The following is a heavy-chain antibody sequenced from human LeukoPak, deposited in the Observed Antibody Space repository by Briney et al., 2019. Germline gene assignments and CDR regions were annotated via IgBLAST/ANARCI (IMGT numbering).Heavy chain of an antibody. CDR1: GFTFSSYS. V-gene: IGHV3-48*01. CDR2: ISSSSSTI. Sequence: GGSLRLSCAASGFTFSSYSMNWVRQAPGKGLEWVSYISSSSSTIYYADSVKGRFTISRDNSKNTLYLQMNSLRAEDTAVYYCAKDQYYYDSSGYYAHIYYFDYWGQGTLVTVSS. CDR3: AKDQYYYDSSGYYAHIYYFDY. J-gene: IGHJ4*02. D-gene: IGHD3-22*01.